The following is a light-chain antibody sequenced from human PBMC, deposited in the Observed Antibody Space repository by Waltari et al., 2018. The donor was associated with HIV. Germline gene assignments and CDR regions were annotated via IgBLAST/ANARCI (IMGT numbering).Light chain of an antibody. CDR1: ALPSKY. V-gene: IGLV3-10*01. CDR3: YSTDDSGNPLAV. J-gene: IGLJ7*01. CDR2: EDN. Sequence: SYELTQPPSVPSSPGQKARITCSGAALPSKYAFWYQQKSRQAPVLVIYEDNRRPSGIPERFSGSSSGTMATLTNSGAQVEDEGDYYCYSTDDSGNPLAVFGGGTQLTVL.